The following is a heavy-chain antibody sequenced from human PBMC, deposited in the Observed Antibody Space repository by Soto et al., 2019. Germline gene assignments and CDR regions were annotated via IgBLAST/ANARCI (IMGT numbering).Heavy chain of an antibody. J-gene: IGHJ5*02. V-gene: IGHV1-18*04. CDR1: GYTFTSYG. CDR2: ISAYNGNT. CDR3: ARPLGDIVVVPAASNWFDP. D-gene: IGHD2-2*01. Sequence: ASVKVSCKASGYTFTSYGISWVQQAPGQGLEWMGWISAYNGNTNYAQKLQGRVTMTTDTSTSTAYMELRSLRSDDTAVYYCARPLGDIVVVPAASNWFDPWRQGTLVTVSS.